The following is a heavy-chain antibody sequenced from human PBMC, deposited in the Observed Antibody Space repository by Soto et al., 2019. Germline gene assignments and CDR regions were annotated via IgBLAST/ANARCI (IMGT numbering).Heavy chain of an antibody. V-gene: IGHV1-24*01. D-gene: IGHD5-12*01. Sequence: HVHLVQSGAEVKKPGASVKVSCKVSGHTLTEFSMHWVRQAPGKGLEWMGGFDPVDGEIVYAQNFQGRVTMTEETSTDSDYMELSSLKSEDTAVYYCAAGGTRWLHSPFDYWGQGTLVTVSS. J-gene: IGHJ4*02. CDR1: GHTLTEFS. CDR3: AAGGTRWLHSPFDY. CDR2: FDPVDGEI.